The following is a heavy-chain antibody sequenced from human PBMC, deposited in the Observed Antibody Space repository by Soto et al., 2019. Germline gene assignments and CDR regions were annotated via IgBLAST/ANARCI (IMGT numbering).Heavy chain of an antibody. Sequence: LKSMSVTWRISGASITSSTYFWAWIRQPPGKGLEWVGSIYYSGKTHYNPSLKSRATISVERSRNQSSLQVSSVTAADTAVHYRAKSLPRTGRFDDCGQGTVVTDS. CDR2: IYYSGKT. CDR3: AKSLPRTGRFDD. V-gene: IGHV4-39*01. J-gene: IGHJ4*02. CDR1: GASITSSTYF.